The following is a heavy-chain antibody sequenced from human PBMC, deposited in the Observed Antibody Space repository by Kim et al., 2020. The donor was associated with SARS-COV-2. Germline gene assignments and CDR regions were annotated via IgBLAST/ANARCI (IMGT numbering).Heavy chain of an antibody. V-gene: IGHV4-34*01. J-gene: IGHJ4*02. Sequence: NYNPSLKSRVNISVDSSKNQISLSLTSVTAADTAIYYCARNTPGLLYDYWGQGSLVTVSS. D-gene: IGHD2-21*02. CDR3: ARNTPGLLYDY.